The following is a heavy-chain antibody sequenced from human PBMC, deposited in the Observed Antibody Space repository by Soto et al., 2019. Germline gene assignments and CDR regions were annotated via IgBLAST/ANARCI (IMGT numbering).Heavy chain of an antibody. V-gene: IGHV4-59*01. Sequence: SETLSLTCTVSGGSISSYYWSWIRQPPGKGLEWIGYIYYSGSTNYNPSLKSRVTISVDTSKNQFSLKLSSVTAADTAVYYCARLSDDYDNWFVPRAQGTLVTVSS. CDR2: IYYSGST. J-gene: IGHJ5*02. D-gene: IGHD4-17*01. CDR3: ARLSDDYDNWFVP. CDR1: GGSISSYY.